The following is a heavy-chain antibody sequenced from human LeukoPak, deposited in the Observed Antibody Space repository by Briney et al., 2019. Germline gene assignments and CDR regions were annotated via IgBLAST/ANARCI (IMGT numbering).Heavy chain of an antibody. CDR1: GGSFSGYY. Sequence: PSETLSLTCAVYGGSFSGYYWSWIRQPPGKGLEWIGEINHSGSTNYNPSLKSRVTISVDTSKNQFSLKLSSVTAADTAVYYCARGASSRGLIAGATADYWGQGTLVTVSS. CDR2: INHSGST. V-gene: IGHV4-34*01. D-gene: IGHD1-26*01. CDR3: ARGASSRGLIAGATADY. J-gene: IGHJ4*02.